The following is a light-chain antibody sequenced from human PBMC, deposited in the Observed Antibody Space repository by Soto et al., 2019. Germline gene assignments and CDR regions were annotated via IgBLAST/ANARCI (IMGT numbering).Light chain of an antibody. CDR2: EGS. Sequence: QSALTQPASVSGSPGQSITISCTGTINDFANYNLVSWYQHNPGQAPKLMLYEGSKRPSGVSDRCSGSKFGSTASLTISGLQAEDQGDYYCCSYAGSSTFVFGGGTKVTVL. J-gene: IGLJ3*02. CDR1: INDFANYNL. CDR3: CSYAGSSTFV. V-gene: IGLV2-23*03.